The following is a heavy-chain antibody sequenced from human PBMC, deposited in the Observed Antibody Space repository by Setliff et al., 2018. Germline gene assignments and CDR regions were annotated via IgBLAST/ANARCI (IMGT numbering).Heavy chain of an antibody. CDR3: ARTLDYDSSGYYPLDY. D-gene: IGHD3-22*01. J-gene: IGHJ4*02. V-gene: IGHV3-66*02. CDR1: GFTFSGYY. Sequence: PGGSLRLSCAASGFTFSGYYMQWVRQAPGKGLEWVSVIYSGGNTYYADSVKGRFTISRDNSKNTLDLQMNSLRVEDTAVYYCARTLDYDSSGYYPLDYWGQGTLVTVSS. CDR2: IYSGGNT.